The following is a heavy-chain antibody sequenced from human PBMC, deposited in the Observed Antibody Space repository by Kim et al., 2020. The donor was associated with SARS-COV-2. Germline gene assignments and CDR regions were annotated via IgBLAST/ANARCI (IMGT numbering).Heavy chain of an antibody. CDR1: GFTFDDYA. D-gene: IGHD3-10*01. J-gene: IGHJ6*02. V-gene: IGHV3-9*01. CDR2: ISWNSGSI. Sequence: GGSLRLSCAASGFTFDDYAMHWVRQAPGKGLEWVSGISWNSGSIGYADSVKGRFTISRDNAKNSLYLQMNSLRAEDTALYYCAKDGGVRGVYYYGMDVWGQGTTVTVSS. CDR3: AKDGGVRGVYYYGMDV.